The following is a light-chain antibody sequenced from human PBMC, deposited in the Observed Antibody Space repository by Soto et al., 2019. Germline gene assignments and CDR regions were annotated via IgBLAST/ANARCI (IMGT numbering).Light chain of an antibody. CDR2: EDN. J-gene: IGLJ1*01. CDR3: QAWDSSTHYV. Sequence: SCELTQPPSVSVSPGRTASIPCSGDKLGDKYASWYQQRPGQSPVVVIYEDNKRPSGIPERFSGSNSGNTATLTISGTQATDEADYYCQAWDSSTHYVFGTGTKVTVL. V-gene: IGLV3-1*01. CDR1: KLGDKY.